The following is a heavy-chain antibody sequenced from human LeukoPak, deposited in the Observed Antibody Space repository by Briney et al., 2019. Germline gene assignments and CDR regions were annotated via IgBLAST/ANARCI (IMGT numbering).Heavy chain of an antibody. V-gene: IGHV4-30-4*01. CDR3: ARVLLWFGGHFDY. CDR1: GGSISSGDYY. Sequence: SETLSLTCTVSGGSISSGDYYRSWIRQPPGKGLEWIGYIYYSGSTYYNPSLKSRVTISVDTSKNQFSLKLSSVTAADTAVYYCARVLLWFGGHFDYWGQGTLVTVSS. CDR2: IYYSGST. J-gene: IGHJ4*02. D-gene: IGHD3-10*01.